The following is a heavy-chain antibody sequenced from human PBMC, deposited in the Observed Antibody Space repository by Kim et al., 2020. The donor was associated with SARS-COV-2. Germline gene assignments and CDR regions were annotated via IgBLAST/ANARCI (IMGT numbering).Heavy chain of an antibody. CDR2: NT. V-gene: IGHV1-18*01. D-gene: IGHD2-2*01. Sequence: NTNYAQKLQGRVTMTTDTSTSTVYMELRSLRSDDTAVYYCARVGTSCYEDWGQGTLVTVSS. CDR3: ARVGTSCYED. J-gene: IGHJ4*02.